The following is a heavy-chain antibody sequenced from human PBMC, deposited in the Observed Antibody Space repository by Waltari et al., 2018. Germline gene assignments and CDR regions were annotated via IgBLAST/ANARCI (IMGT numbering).Heavy chain of an antibody. CDR1: GFTFSSYG. CDR2: ISYDGSNK. Sequence: QVQLVESGGGVVQPGRSLRLSCAASGFTFSSYGMHWVRQAPGKWLEWVAVISYDGSNKYYADSVKGRFTISRDNSKNTLYLQMNSLRAEDTAVYYCAKGPELRFLEWLLDYWGQGTLVTVSS. J-gene: IGHJ4*02. D-gene: IGHD3-3*01. CDR3: AKGPELRFLEWLLDY. V-gene: IGHV3-30*18.